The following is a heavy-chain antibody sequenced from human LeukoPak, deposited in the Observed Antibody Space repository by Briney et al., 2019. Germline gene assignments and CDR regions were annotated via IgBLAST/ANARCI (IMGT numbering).Heavy chain of an antibody. Sequence: PSETLSLTCTVFGGSISSTSYYWGWIRQPPGKGLEWIGSMYYSGSTYYNPSLKSRVTISEDTSKNQFSLELSSVTAADTAMYYCASVLGGHGIDIWGQGTKVTVSS. CDR1: GGSISSTSYY. D-gene: IGHD3-16*01. V-gene: IGHV4-39*07. CDR3: ASVLGGHGIDI. J-gene: IGHJ3*02. CDR2: MYYSGST.